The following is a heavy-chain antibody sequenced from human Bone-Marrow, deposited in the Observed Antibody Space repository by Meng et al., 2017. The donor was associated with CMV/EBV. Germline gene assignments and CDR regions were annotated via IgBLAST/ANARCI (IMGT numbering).Heavy chain of an antibody. V-gene: IGHV4-38-2*02. CDR2: IYHSGST. CDR3: ARGGRGRNTIFGVVITRGNYYYGMDV. CDR1: GYSISSGYH. Sequence: SETPSLTCTVSGYSISSGYHWGWIRQPPGKGLEWIGSIYHSGSTYYNPSLKSRVTISVDTSKNQFSLKLSSVTAADTAVYYCARGGRGRNTIFGVVITRGNYYYGMDVWAQGTTVTCSS. D-gene: IGHD3-3*01. J-gene: IGHJ6*02.